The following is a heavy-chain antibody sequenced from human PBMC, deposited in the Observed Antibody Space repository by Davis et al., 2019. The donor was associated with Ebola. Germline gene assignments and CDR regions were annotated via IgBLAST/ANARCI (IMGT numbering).Heavy chain of an antibody. CDR2: IYRGGST. D-gene: IGHD6-19*01. Sequence: PGGSLRLSCTASGFNVSGNYVSWVRQAPGKGLEWVAVIYRGGSTYYADSVKGRFTISRDKSNNSLYLDMNSLRVDDTAVYYCATTQWLREFDNWGQGTLVTVSS. J-gene: IGHJ4*02. CDR3: ATTQWLREFDN. CDR1: GFNVSGNY. V-gene: IGHV3-53*05.